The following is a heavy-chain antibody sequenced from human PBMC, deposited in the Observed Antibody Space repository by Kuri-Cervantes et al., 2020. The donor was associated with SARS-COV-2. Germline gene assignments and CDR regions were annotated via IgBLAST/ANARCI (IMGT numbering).Heavy chain of an antibody. J-gene: IGHJ4*02. CDR1: GYSISSGYY. V-gene: IGHV4-38-2*01. Sequence: GSLRLSCAVSGYSISSGYYWGWIRQPPGKGLEWIGSIYHSGSTYYNPSLKSRATISVDTSKNQFSLKLSSVTAADTAVYYCARFTEYSSSLLDYWGQGTLVTVSS. CDR3: ARFTEYSSSLLDY. D-gene: IGHD6-6*01. CDR2: IYHSGST.